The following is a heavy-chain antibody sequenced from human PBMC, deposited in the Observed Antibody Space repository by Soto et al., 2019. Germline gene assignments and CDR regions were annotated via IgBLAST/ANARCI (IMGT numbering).Heavy chain of an antibody. D-gene: IGHD6-13*01. Sequence: QVQLVESGGGVVQPGRSLRLSCAASGFTFSSYGMHWVRQAPGMGLEWVAVIWYDGSNKYYADSVKGRFTISRDNSKNTLYLQMNSLRAEDTAVYYCAREWIGYSSSWVPFDYWGQGTLVTVSS. CDR2: IWYDGSNK. CDR1: GFTFSSYG. J-gene: IGHJ4*02. V-gene: IGHV3-33*01. CDR3: AREWIGYSSSWVPFDY.